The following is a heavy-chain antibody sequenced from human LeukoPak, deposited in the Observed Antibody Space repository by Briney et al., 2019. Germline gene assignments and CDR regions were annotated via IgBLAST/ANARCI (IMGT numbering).Heavy chain of an antibody. J-gene: IGHJ1*01. D-gene: IGHD3-3*01. CDR3: ARDRHPPRTYYNFWSGYYISLGEYFQH. V-gene: IGHV3-30*03. Sequence: GGSLRLSCAASGFTFSSYGMHWVRQAPGKGLEWVAVISYDGSNKYYADSVKGRFTISRDNSKNTLYLQMNSLRAEDTAVYYCARDRHPPRTYYNFWSGYYISLGEYFQHWGQGTLVTVSS. CDR2: ISYDGSNK. CDR1: GFTFSSYG.